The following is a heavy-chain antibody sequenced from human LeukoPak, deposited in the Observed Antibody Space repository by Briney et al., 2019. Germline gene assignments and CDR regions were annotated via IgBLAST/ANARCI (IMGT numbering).Heavy chain of an antibody. V-gene: IGHV3-30*18. J-gene: IGHJ4*02. CDR3: VKDLNCGGDCYSAAGH. Sequence: PGKSLRLSCAASGFTFSNYVIHWVRQAPGKGLEWVAVISYDGSNKYYVDSVKGRFTISRDNSKNTPYLQMNSLRAEDTAVYYCVKDLNCGGDCYSAAGHWGQGILVTVSS. D-gene: IGHD2-21*02. CDR1: GFTFSNYV. CDR2: ISYDGSNK.